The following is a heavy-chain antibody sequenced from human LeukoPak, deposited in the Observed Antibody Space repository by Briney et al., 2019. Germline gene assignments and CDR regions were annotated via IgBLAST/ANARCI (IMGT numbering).Heavy chain of an antibody. J-gene: IGHJ5*02. CDR3: AREGYCSSTSCYGWFDP. D-gene: IGHD2-2*01. Sequence: GASVKVSCKASGYTFTGYYMHWVRQAPGQGLEWMGWINPNSGGTNYAQKLQGRVTMTRDTSISTAYMELSRLRSDDTAVYYCAREGYCSSTSCYGWFDPWGQGTLVTVSS. V-gene: IGHV1-2*02. CDR2: INPNSGGT. CDR1: GYTFTGYY.